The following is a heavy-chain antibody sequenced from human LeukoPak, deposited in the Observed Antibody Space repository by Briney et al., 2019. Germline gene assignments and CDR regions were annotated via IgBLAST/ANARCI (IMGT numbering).Heavy chain of an antibody. CDR1: GFTFSSYG. CDR3: AKDEGYFDWSPI. V-gene: IGHV3-30*18. D-gene: IGHD3-9*01. Sequence: GRSLRLFCAASGFTFSSYGMHWVRQAPGKGPEWVAVISYDESNKYYADSVKGRFTISRDNSKNTLYLQMNSLRAEDTAVYYCAKDEGYFDWSPIWGQGTMVTVSS. J-gene: IGHJ3*02. CDR2: ISYDESNK.